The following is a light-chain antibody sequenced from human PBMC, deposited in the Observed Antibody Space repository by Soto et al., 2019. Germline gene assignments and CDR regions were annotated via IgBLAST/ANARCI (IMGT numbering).Light chain of an antibody. CDR1: QDISTH. CDR3: QHLNSYPIT. J-gene: IGKJ5*01. Sequence: IQLTQSPSSLSASVGDRVTISCRASQDISTHLAWFAQKPGRAPQLLIYAASTLHSGVPSRFSGSRSGTDFTLTISSLQPEDFATYYCQHLNSYPITFGPGTRLDMK. CDR2: AAS. V-gene: IGKV1-9*01.